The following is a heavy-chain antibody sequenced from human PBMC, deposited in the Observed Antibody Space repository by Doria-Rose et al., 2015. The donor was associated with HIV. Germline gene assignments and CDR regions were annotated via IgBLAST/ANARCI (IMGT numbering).Heavy chain of an antibody. CDR1: GVSLSSPGMG. CDR2: IFSNDER. V-gene: IGHV2-26*01. J-gene: IGHJ4*02. CDR3: ARIKSSRWYHKYYFDF. Sequence: SGPVLVKPTETLTLTCTVSGVSLSSPGMGVSWIRQPPGKALEWLANIFSNDERSYKTSPKSRLTIARGTSKGQVVLTMTDMDRVDTATYYCARIKSSRWYHKYYFDFWGQGTLVIVSA. D-gene: IGHD6-13*01.